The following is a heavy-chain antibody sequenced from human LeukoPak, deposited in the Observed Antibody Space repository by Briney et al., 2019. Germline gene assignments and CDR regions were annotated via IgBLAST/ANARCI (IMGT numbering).Heavy chain of an antibody. CDR3: ACLHIVVVPAAVRGTFDY. CDR1: GFTFSSYA. V-gene: IGHV3-23*01. Sequence: GGSLRLSCAASGFTFSSYAMSWVRQAPGKGLGWVSAISGSGGSTYYADSLKGRFTISRDTSKNTLYLQMNSLRAEDTALYYCACLHIVVVPAAVRGTFDYWGQGTLVTVSS. CDR2: ISGSGGST. J-gene: IGHJ4*02. D-gene: IGHD2-2*01.